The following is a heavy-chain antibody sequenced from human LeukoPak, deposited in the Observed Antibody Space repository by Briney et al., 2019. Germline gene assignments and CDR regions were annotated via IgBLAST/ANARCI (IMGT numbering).Heavy chain of an antibody. D-gene: IGHD3-3*01. CDR1: GGSISSYY. J-gene: IGHJ4*02. V-gene: IGHV4-59*01. CDR3: ARAVGTIFGVDSRQQAFDY. CDR2: IYYSGST. Sequence: PSETLSLTCTVSGGSISSYYWSWIRQPPGKGLEWIGYIYYSGSTNYNPSLKSRVTISVDTSKNQFSLKLSSVTAADTAVYYCARAVGTIFGVDSRQQAFDYWGQGTLVTVPS.